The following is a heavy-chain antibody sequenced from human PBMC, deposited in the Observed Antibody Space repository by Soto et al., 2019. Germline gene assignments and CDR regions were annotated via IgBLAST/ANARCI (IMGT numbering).Heavy chain of an antibody. Sequence: EVQLVESGGGLVQPGRSLRLSCAASGFTFSDHYMDWVRQAPGKGLEWVGRIRNKANSYTTEYAASVKGRFTISRDDSKNSLYLQMSGLKTEDAAVYYCTRADTSRYHYVHWGQGTLVTVSS. V-gene: IGHV3-72*01. J-gene: IGHJ4*02. CDR2: IRNKANSYTT. D-gene: IGHD3-22*01. CDR3: TRADTSRYHYVH. CDR1: GFTFSDHY.